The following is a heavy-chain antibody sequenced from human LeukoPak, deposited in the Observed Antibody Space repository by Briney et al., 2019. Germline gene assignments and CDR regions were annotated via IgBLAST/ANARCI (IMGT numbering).Heavy chain of an antibody. J-gene: IGHJ4*02. CDR2: IAPSDSYT. D-gene: IGHD2-21*02. CDR3: ARHVEAVTAWDY. V-gene: IGHV5-10-1*01. Sequence: GKSLKISCQGSGYSFTSYWISGVRPMPGKGMEWMGTIAPSDSYTNSSPSFQGHVTISADKSISTAYLQWSSLKASDTAMYYCARHVEAVTAWDYWGQGSLVTVHS. CDR1: GYSFTSYW.